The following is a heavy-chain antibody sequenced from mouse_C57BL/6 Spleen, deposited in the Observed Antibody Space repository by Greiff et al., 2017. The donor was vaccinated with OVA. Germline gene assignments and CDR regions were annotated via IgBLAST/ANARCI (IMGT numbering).Heavy chain of an antibody. CDR3: ARKAGYVFYYFDY. CDR2: INPKNGGT. Sequence: EVQLQQSGPELVKPGASVKISCKASGYTFTDYYMNWVKQRHGKSLEWIGDINPKNGGTSYNQKFKGKATLTVDNSASTAYMELRILTSEDSAVYYCARKAGYVFYYFDYWGQGTTLTVSS. D-gene: IGHD3-2*02. CDR1: GYTFTDYY. V-gene: IGHV1-26*01. J-gene: IGHJ2*01.